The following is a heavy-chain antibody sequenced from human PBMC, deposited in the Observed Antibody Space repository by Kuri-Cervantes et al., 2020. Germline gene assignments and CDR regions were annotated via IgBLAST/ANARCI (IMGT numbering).Heavy chain of an antibody. Sequence: GSLRLSCIVSGGSISSYYWNWIRQPPGKGLEWIGYIYNGGSANYNPSLKSRVTISLGTSKNQFSPRLTSVTAADTAVYYCARDSHDGGGYYSVGWFDPWGQGTLVTVSS. V-gene: IGHV4-59*01. D-gene: IGHD3-22*01. J-gene: IGHJ5*02. CDR1: GGSISSYY. CDR3: ARDSHDGGGYYSVGWFDP. CDR2: IYNGGSA.